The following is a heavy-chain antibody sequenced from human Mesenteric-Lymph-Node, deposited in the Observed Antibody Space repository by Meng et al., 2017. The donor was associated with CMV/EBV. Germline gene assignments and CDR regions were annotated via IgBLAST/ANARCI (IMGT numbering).Heavy chain of an antibody. V-gene: IGHV4-30-4*08. CDR1: GGSISSAYYY. CDR3: ASVVREVRGAYPYYDYYGMDV. J-gene: IGHJ6*02. CDR2: IYDSGSA. Sequence: SETLSLTCTVTGGSISSAYYYWSWIRQPPGGGLEWIGYIYDSGSAHYNPSLKSRLTMSLDTSKNQFSLKLNSVTAADTAVYYCASVVREVRGAYPYYDYYGMDVWGQGTTVTVSS. D-gene: IGHD3-10*01.